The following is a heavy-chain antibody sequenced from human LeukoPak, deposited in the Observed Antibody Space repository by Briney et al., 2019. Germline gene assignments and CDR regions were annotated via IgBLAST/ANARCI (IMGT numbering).Heavy chain of an antibody. CDR3: ASSRGYYYYGMDV. D-gene: IGHD1-26*01. V-gene: IGHV1-69*04. CDR1: GCTFSSYA. Sequence: SVKVSCKASGCTFSSYAISWVRQAPGQGLEWMGRIIPILGIANYAQKFQGRVTITADKSTSTAYMELSSLRSEDTAVYYCASSRGYYYYGMDVWGQGTTVTVSS. J-gene: IGHJ6*02. CDR2: IIPILGIA.